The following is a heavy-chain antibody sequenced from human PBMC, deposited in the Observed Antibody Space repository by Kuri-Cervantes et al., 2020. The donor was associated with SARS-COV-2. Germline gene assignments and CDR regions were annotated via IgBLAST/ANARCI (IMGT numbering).Heavy chain of an antibody. CDR1: GGTFSSYA. D-gene: IGHD1-1*01. CDR2: IIPIFGTA. Sequence: SVKVCCKASGGTFSSYAICWVRQAPGQGLEWMGGIIPIFGTANYAQKFQGRVTITADESTSTAYMELSSLRSEDTAVYYCARDLGYVQLERRPYYYGMDVWGQGTTVTVSS. J-gene: IGHJ6*02. V-gene: IGHV1-69*13. CDR3: ARDLGYVQLERRPYYYGMDV.